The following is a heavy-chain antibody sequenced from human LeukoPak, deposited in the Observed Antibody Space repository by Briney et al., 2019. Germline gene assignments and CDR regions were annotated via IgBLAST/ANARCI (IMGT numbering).Heavy chain of an antibody. Sequence: PGGSLRLSCAASGFTFSSYRMHWVRQAPGKGLEWVSFTDTSGNYIYYGDSVKGRFTISRDNARNLLFLQMNGLRAEDTAVYYCARGRSITLLRGVAMSDGFDIWGQGAMVAVSS. CDR3: ARGRSITLLRGVAMSDGFDI. J-gene: IGHJ3*02. CDR2: TDTSGNYI. V-gene: IGHV3-21*06. D-gene: IGHD3-10*01. CDR1: GFTFSSYR.